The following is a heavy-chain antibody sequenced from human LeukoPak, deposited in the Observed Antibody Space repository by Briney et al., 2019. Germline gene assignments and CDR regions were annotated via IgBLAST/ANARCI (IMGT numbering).Heavy chain of an antibody. V-gene: IGHV4-34*01. Sequence: SETLSLTCAVYGGSFSGYYWSWIRQPPGKGLEWIGEINHSGSTNYNPSLKSRVTISVDTSKNQFSLKLSSVTAADTAVYYRAYGGDYWGQGTLVTASS. CDR1: GGSFSGYY. D-gene: IGHD4-17*01. CDR2: INHSGST. CDR3: AYGGDY. J-gene: IGHJ4*02.